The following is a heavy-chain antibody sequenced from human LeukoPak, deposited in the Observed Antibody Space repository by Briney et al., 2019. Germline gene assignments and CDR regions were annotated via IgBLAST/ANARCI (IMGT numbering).Heavy chain of an antibody. J-gene: IGHJ6*03. D-gene: IGHD3-3*01. Sequence: GASVKVSCKASGYTFIGYYIHWVRQAPGQGLEWMGWISAYNGNTNYAQKLQGRVTMTTDTSTSTAYMELRSLRSDDTAVYYCARYYDFWSGYYRENYYYYYMDVWGKGTTVTVSS. CDR2: ISAYNGNT. CDR1: GYTFIGYY. V-gene: IGHV1-18*04. CDR3: ARYYDFWSGYYRENYYYYYMDV.